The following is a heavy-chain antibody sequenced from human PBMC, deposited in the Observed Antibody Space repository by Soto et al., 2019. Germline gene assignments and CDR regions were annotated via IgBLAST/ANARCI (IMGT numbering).Heavy chain of an antibody. J-gene: IGHJ4*02. D-gene: IGHD6-19*01. CDR3: AKTKPPVAGSPAFFDY. CDR1: GFTFSSYG. Sequence: RRVSCAASGFTFSSYGMHWVRQAPGKGLEWVAVISYDGSNKYYADSVKGRFTISRDNSKNTLYLQMNSLRAEDTAVYYCAKTKPPVAGSPAFFDYWGQGTLVTVSS. CDR2: ISYDGSNK. V-gene: IGHV3-30*18.